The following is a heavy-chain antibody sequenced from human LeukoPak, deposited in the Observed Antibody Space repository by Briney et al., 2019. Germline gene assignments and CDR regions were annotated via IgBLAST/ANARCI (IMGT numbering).Heavy chain of an antibody. CDR2: INPSGGST. J-gene: IGHJ3*02. D-gene: IGHD4/OR15-4a*01. Sequence: WASVKVSCKASGYTFTSYYMHWVRQAPGQGLEWMEIINPSGGSTSYAQKFQGRVTMTRDTSTSTVYMELSSLRSEDTAVYYCTKPLNDAFDIWGQGTMVTVSS. V-gene: IGHV1-46*01. CDR3: TKPLNDAFDI. CDR1: GYTFTSYY.